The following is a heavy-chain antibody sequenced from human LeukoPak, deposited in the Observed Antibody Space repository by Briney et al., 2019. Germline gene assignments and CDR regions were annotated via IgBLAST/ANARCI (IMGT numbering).Heavy chain of an antibody. Sequence: GESLKISCKGSGYSFTSYWIGWVRQMPGKGLEWLGIIYPGDSDTTYSPSFQGQVTISADKSISTAYLQWSSLKASDTAMYYCARHAIREIPAAPSYDFWGQGTLVTVSS. CDR1: GYSFTSYW. D-gene: IGHD2-2*01. J-gene: IGHJ4*02. CDR2: IYPGDSDT. V-gene: IGHV5-51*01. CDR3: ARHAIREIPAAPSYDF.